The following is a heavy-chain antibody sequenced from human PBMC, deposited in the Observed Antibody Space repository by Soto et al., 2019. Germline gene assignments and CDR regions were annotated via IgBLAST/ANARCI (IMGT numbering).Heavy chain of an antibody. V-gene: IGHV1-3*01. J-gene: IGHJ4*02. CDR3: AREGDQSGYDFALDF. CDR1: GYTFTRFA. D-gene: IGHD5-12*01. CDR2: INGGNDNT. Sequence: ASVKVSCKASGYTFTRFAIHWVRQAPGQRLEWMGWINGGNDNTKYSQKFQGRVTITMDTSANTVYMELNVVRPEDTAVYYCAREGDQSGYDFALDFWGRGTLVTVSS.